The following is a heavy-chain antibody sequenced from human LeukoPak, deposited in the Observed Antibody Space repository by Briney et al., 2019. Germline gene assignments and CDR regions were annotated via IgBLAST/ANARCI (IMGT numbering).Heavy chain of an antibody. CDR2: ISDDGSIT. J-gene: IGHJ4*02. V-gene: IGHV3-74*03. CDR3: VRRYYEYNVYDRHFDY. Sequence: GGSLRLSCAASGFTFSRDWMHWARQPPAKGVVWVSRISDDGSITTYADSEKGRFPISRDNAEGTVFLQMNSLRAEDTAVYFCVRRYYEYNVYDRHFDYWGQGILVTVSS. D-gene: IGHD5/OR15-5a*01. CDR1: GFTFSRDW.